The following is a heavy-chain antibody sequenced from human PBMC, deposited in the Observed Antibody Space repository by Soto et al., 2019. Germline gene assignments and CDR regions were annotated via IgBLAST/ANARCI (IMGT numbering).Heavy chain of an antibody. CDR3: VRCSSTSCWGEFDP. V-gene: IGHV3-11*06. J-gene: IGHJ5*02. D-gene: IGHD2-2*01. CDR2: ISSSSSYT. CDR1: GFTFSDYY. Sequence: GGSLRLSCAASGFTFSDYYMSWIRQAPGKGLEWVSYISSSSSYTNYADSVKGRFTISRVNAKNSLYLQMNSLRAEDTAVYYCVRCSSTSCWGEFDPWGQGTLVTVSS.